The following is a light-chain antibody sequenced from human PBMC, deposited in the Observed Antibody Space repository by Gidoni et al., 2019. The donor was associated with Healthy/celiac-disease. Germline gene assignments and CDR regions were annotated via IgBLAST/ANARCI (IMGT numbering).Light chain of an antibody. Sequence: EIVLTQSPGTLSLSPGERATLSCRASQSVSSSYLAWYQQKPGQAPRLHIYGASSRATGIPDRFSGSGSGTDFTLTISRLEPEDFAVYYCQQYGSLYTFXXXTKLEIK. J-gene: IGKJ2*01. CDR3: QQYGSLYT. CDR2: GAS. CDR1: QSVSSSY. V-gene: IGKV3-20*01.